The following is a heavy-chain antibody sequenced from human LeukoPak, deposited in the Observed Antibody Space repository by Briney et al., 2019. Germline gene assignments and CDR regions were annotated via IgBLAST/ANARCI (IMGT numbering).Heavy chain of an antibody. Sequence: GGSLRLSCAASGFTFSGSAMHWVRQASGKGLEWVGRIRSKANSYATAYAASVKGRFTISRDDSKNTAYLQMNSLKTEDTAVYYCTTPGRLGAYDSSGYPDYWGQGTLVTVSS. CDR1: GFTFSGSA. D-gene: IGHD3-22*01. V-gene: IGHV3-73*01. CDR3: TTPGRLGAYDSSGYPDY. CDR2: IRSKANSYAT. J-gene: IGHJ4*02.